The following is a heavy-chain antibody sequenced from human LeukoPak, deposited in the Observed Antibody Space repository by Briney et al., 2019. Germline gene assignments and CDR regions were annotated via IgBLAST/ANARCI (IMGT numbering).Heavy chain of an antibody. V-gene: IGHV4-61*01. CDR2: IYYSGST. CDR3: AREAYSGGLGY. D-gene: IGHD1-26*01. CDR1: GGSISSSSYY. J-gene: IGHJ4*02. Sequence: KTSETLSLTCTVSGGSISSSSYYWSWIRQPPGKGLEWIGYIYYSGSTNYNPSLKSRVTISVDTSKNQFSLKLSSVTAADTAVYYCAREAYSGGLGYWGQGTLVTVSS.